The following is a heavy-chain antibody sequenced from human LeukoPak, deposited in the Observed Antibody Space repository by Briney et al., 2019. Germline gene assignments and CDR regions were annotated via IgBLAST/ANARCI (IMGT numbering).Heavy chain of an antibody. Sequence: GGSLRLSCAASGFTFSSYSMNWVRQAPGKGLEWVSYISSSSSTIYYADSVKGRFTISRDNAKNSLYLQMNSLRAEDTAVYYCARKERNYDSSGQPGGGNCYYYMDVWGKGTTVTVSS. V-gene: IGHV3-48*04. D-gene: IGHD3-22*01. J-gene: IGHJ6*03. CDR3: ARKERNYDSSGQPGGGNCYYYMDV. CDR2: ISSSSSTI. CDR1: GFTFSSYS.